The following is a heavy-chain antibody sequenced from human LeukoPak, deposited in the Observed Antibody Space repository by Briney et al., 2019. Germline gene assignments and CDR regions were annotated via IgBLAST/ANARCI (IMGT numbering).Heavy chain of an antibody. Sequence: ASVKVSCKASGYTITSYGISWVRQAPGQGLEWMGWISAYNGNTNYAQKLQGRVTMTTDTSTSTAYMELRSLRSDDTAVYYCARDQYSSSSGGRDYWGQGTLVTVSS. CDR2: ISAYNGNT. CDR1: GYTITSYG. V-gene: IGHV1-18*01. CDR3: ARDQYSSSSGGRDY. D-gene: IGHD6-6*01. J-gene: IGHJ4*02.